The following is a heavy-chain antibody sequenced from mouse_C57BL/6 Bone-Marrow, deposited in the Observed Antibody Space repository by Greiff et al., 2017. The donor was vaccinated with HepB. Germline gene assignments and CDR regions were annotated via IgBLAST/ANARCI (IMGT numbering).Heavy chain of an antibody. CDR1: GFTFSDYY. D-gene: IGHD2-4*01. V-gene: IGHV5-12*01. CDR2: ISNGGGST. Sequence: EVNLVESGGGLVQPGGSLKLSCAASGFTFSDYYMYWVRQTPEKRLEWVAYISNGGGSTYYPDTVKGRFTISRDNAKNTLYLQMSRLKSEDTAMYYCARGAYDYDGFDYWGQGTTLTVSS. J-gene: IGHJ2*01. CDR3: ARGAYDYDGFDY.